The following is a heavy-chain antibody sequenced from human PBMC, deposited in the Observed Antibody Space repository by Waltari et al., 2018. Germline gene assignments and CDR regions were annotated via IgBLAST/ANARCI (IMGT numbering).Heavy chain of an antibody. D-gene: IGHD4-17*01. Sequence: EVQLVESGGGLVQPGGSLRLSCAASGFTFSSYAMSWVRQAPGQGLEWVSAISGSGGSTYYADSVKGRFTISRDNSKNTLYLQMNSLRAEDTAVYYCAKGRIEDYGDFPSYWYFDLWGRGTLVTVSS. J-gene: IGHJ2*01. V-gene: IGHV3-23*04. CDR2: ISGSGGST. CDR3: AKGRIEDYGDFPSYWYFDL. CDR1: GFTFSSYA.